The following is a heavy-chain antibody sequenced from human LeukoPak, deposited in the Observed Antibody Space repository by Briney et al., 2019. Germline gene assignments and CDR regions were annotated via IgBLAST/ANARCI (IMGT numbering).Heavy chain of an antibody. CDR3: ARDLPEDYGDYYYYGMDV. CDR2: INGRNGDT. D-gene: IGHD4-17*01. Sequence: ASVKVSCKASGYTFTDYYIHWVRQAPGQGLEWMGRINGRNGDTNYARKFQGWVTMTRDTSISTAYMELSRLRSDDTAVYYCARDLPEDYGDYYYYGMDVWGQGTTVTVSS. V-gene: IGHV1-2*04. J-gene: IGHJ6*02. CDR1: GYTFTDYY.